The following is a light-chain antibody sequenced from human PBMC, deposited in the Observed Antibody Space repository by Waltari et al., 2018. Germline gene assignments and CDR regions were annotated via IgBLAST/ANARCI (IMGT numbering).Light chain of an antibody. CDR2: KDR. Sequence: SHELTQPPPVSVSPGQTARTPCSGDALPKHNVYWDQPKSGQAPILVMYKDRERPSGIPERFSGSSSGTTVTLTISGVQAEDEADYYCQSGDNSGTNRVLFGGGTKLTVL. J-gene: IGLJ2*01. CDR1: ALPKHN. V-gene: IGLV3-25*03. CDR3: QSGDNSGTNRVL.